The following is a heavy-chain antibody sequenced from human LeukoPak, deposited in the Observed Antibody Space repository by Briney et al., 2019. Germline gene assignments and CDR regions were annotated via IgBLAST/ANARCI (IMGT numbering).Heavy chain of an antibody. CDR3: ARVGRVRYFEEAWFDP. V-gene: IGHV3-7*01. Sequence: GGSLRLSCAASGLTFSSYWMSWVRKAPGKGLEWVAIIKQDGSEKYYEDSVKGRFTISRDNAKNSLYLQMNSLRAEDTAVYYCARVGRVRYFEEAWFDPWGQGTLVTVSS. D-gene: IGHD3-9*01. CDR2: IKQDGSEK. J-gene: IGHJ5*02. CDR1: GLTFSSYW.